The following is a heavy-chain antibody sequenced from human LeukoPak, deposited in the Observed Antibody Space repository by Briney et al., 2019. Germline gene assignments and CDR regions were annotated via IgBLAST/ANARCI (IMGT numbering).Heavy chain of an antibody. CDR1: GFTFSSFA. Sequence: PGGSLRLSCAASGFTFSSFAMTWVRQAPGKGLEWVSVISGSGGTTYYADSVKGRFTISRDNSKNTLYVQMNSLTAEDTAIYYCAKATGNLGNWGQGTLVTVSS. D-gene: IGHD1-1*01. CDR3: AKATGNLGN. J-gene: IGHJ4*02. CDR2: ISGSGGTT. V-gene: IGHV3-23*01.